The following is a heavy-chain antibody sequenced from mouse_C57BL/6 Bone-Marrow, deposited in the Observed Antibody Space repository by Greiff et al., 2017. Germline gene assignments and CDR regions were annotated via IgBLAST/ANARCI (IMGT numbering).Heavy chain of an antibody. D-gene: IGHD1-1*01. Sequence: QVQLQQPGAELVMPGASVKLSCKASGYTFTSYWMHWVKQRPGQGLEWIGNINPSNGGTNYNEKFKSKATLTVDKSSSTAYMQLSSLTSEDSAVYYCARLILRKAMDYWGQGTSVTVSS. CDR2: INPSNGGT. CDR1: GYTFTSYW. J-gene: IGHJ4*01. CDR3: ARLILRKAMDY. V-gene: IGHV1-53*01.